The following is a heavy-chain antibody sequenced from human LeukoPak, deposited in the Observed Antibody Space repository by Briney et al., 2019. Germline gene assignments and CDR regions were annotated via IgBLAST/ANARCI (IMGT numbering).Heavy chain of an antibody. CDR1: GFTFSGSA. Sequence: GGSLRLSCAASGFTFSGSAMHWVRQASGKGLEWVGRIRSKANSYATAYAASVKGRFTISRDDSKNTAYLQMNSLRPEDTAVYYCARDWSADYWGQGTLVTVSS. CDR2: IRSKANSYAT. CDR3: ARDWSADY. V-gene: IGHV3-73*01. D-gene: IGHD2-21*01. J-gene: IGHJ4*02.